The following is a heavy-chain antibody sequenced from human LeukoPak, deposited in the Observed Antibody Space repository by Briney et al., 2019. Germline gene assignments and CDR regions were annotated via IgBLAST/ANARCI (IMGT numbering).Heavy chain of an antibody. Sequence: ASVKVSFKASGYTFTSYFFSWVRQATGQGLEWMGWISAYNGNTNYAQKLQGRVTMTTDTSTSTVYMELRSLRSDDTAVYYCARIPQRYYDTYFDYWGQGTLVTVSS. CDR1: GYTFTSYF. CDR3: ARIPQRYYDTYFDY. J-gene: IGHJ4*02. CDR2: ISAYNGNT. D-gene: IGHD3-22*01. V-gene: IGHV1-18*01.